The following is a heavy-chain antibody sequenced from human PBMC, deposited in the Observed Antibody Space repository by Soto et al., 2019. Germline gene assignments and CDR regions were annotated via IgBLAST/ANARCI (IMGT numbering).Heavy chain of an antibody. CDR1: GGSVSSSFF. V-gene: IGHV4-4*02. CDR2: IFHSGSV. D-gene: IGHD6-19*01. CDR3: ARSFGLYAIDY. J-gene: IGHJ4*02. Sequence: QVLLQESGPGLVQPSGTLSLSCAVSGGSVSSSFFWGWVRQPPGKGLEWIGDIFHSGSVNYNPSLKSRVIISIDKSKNQFSLELNSVTTADTAVYYCARSFGLYAIDYWGQGTLVIVSS.